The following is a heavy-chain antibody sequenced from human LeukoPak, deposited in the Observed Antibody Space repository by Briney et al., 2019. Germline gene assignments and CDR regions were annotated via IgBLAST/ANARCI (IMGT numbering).Heavy chain of an antibody. Sequence: GGSLRLSCEVSGITFSNFAMAWVRQAPGKGLEWVSLITGTSGRTYYAASVKGRFTISRDNSKNTLYLQMNSLRAEDTAVYYCAKDRYSIWYLTIDHWGQGTLVTVSS. CDR1: GITFSNFA. CDR2: ITGTSGRT. V-gene: IGHV3-23*01. J-gene: IGHJ4*02. CDR3: AKDRYSIWYLTIDH. D-gene: IGHD6-13*01.